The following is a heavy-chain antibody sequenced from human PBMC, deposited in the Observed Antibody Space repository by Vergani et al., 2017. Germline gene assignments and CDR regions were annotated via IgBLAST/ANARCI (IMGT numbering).Heavy chain of an antibody. CDR2: INPNSGGT. J-gene: IGHJ6*03. Sequence: QVQLVQSGAEVKKPGASVKVSCKASGYTFTGYYMHWVRQAPGQGLEWMGWINPNSGGTNYAQKFQGRVTMTRDTSISTAYMELSRLRSDDTAVYYCARGAWGGMGDYYMDVWGKGTTVTVSS. CDR1: GYTFTGYY. D-gene: IGHD3-16*01. V-gene: IGHV1-2*02. CDR3: ARGAWGGMGDYYMDV.